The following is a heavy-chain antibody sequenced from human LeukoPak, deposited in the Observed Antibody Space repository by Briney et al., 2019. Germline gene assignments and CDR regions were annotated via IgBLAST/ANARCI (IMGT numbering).Heavy chain of an antibody. Sequence: SQTLSLTCAISGDSVSSNSAAWNWMRQSPARGLEWLGRTYYRSKWYNDYAVSVKSRITINPDTSKNQFSLQLNSVTPEDTAVYYCASSGIAVAGTSNDAFDIWGQGTMVTVSS. V-gene: IGHV6-1*01. CDR3: ASSGIAVAGTSNDAFDI. CDR1: GDSVSSNSAA. CDR2: TYYRSKWYN. J-gene: IGHJ3*02. D-gene: IGHD6-19*01.